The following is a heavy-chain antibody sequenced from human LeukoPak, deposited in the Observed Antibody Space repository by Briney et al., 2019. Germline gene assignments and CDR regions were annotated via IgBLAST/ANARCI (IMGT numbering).Heavy chain of an antibody. Sequence: GGSLRLSCAASGFTFSSYAMHWVRQAPGKGLEWVAVISYDGSNKYYADPVKGRFTISRDNSKNTLYLQMNSLRAEDTAVYYCARDRGGSYDYWGQGTLVTVSS. CDR1: GFTFSSYA. V-gene: IGHV3-30-3*01. CDR2: ISYDGSNK. D-gene: IGHD1-26*01. CDR3: ARDRGGSYDY. J-gene: IGHJ4*02.